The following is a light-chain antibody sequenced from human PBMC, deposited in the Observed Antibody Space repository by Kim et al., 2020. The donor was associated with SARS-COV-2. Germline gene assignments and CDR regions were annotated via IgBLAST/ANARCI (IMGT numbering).Light chain of an antibody. V-gene: IGKV3-11*01. J-gene: IGKJ2*01. CDR1: QIVANP. CDR3: QQRSKWPRT. Sequence: SMSPGQRATLPCRASQIVANPFAWYQQKPGQAPRLLIWHASNRATAIPARFSGSGSGTDFTLTISSLEPEYFAVYYCQQRSKWPRTFGQGTKLEI. CDR2: HAS.